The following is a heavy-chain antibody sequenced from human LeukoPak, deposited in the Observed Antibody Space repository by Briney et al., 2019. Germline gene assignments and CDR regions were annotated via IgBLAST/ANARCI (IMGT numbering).Heavy chain of an antibody. J-gene: IGHJ4*02. CDR3: AKGPNFRDYDGSGYYDYFDN. V-gene: IGHV3-9*01. D-gene: IGHD3-22*01. CDR2: ISWNSGSI. CDR1: GFTFDDYS. Sequence: GGSLRLSCAASGFTFDDYSMHWVRQPPGKGLEWVSGISWNSGSIASADSVKGRFTISRDNAENSLYLQMNSLRAEDTALYYCAKGPNFRDYDGSGYYDYFDNWGQGALVTVSS.